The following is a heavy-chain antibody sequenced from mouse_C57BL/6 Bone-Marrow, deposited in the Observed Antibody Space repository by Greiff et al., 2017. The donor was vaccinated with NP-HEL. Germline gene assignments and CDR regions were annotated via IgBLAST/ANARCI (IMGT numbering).Heavy chain of an antibody. Sequence: VQLQQPGAELVKPGASVKLSCKASGYTFTSYWMHWVKQRPGRDLEWIGRIDPKSGGTKYNEKFKSKATLTVDKPSSTAYMQLSSLTSEDSAVYYCARGFPTYFDYWGQGTTLTVSS. V-gene: IGHV1-72*01. J-gene: IGHJ2*01. CDR1: GYTFTSYW. CDR3: ARGFPTYFDY. CDR2: IDPKSGGT.